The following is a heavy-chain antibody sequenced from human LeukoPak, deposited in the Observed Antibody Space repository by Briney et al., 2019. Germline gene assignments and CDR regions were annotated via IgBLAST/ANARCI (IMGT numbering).Heavy chain of an antibody. D-gene: IGHD4-17*01. CDR1: GGSFSGYY. J-gene: IGHJ5*02. Sequence: PSETLPLTCAVYGGSFSGYYWSWIRQPPGKGLEWIGEINHSGSTNYNPSLKSRVTISVDTSKNQFSLKLSSVTAADTAVYYCARASTVTTYNWFDPWGQGTLVTVSS. CDR3: ARASTVTTYNWFDP. V-gene: IGHV4-34*01. CDR2: INHSGST.